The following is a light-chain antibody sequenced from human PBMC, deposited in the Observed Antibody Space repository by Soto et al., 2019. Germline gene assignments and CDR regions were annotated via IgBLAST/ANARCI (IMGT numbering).Light chain of an antibody. J-gene: IGKJ1*01. Sequence: IRMTQSPSSFSESTGDRVTITCRASQGISSYLAWYQQKPGKAPKLLIYAASTLQSGVPSRFSGSGSGTDFTLTISCLQSEDFATYYCQQYYSYPRTFGQGTKVDIK. CDR1: QGISSY. CDR2: AAS. V-gene: IGKV1-8*01. CDR3: QQYYSYPRT.